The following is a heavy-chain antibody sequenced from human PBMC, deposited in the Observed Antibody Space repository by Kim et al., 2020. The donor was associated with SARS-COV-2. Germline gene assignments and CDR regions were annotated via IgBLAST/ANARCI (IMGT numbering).Heavy chain of an antibody. V-gene: IGHV4-34*01. CDR3: ASGRGAFDI. J-gene: IGHJ3*02. CDR2: INHSGST. Sequence: SETLSLTCAVYGGSFSGYYWSWIRQPPGKGLEWIGEINHSGSTNYNPSLKSRVTISVDTSKNQFSLKLSSVTAADTAVYYCASGRGAFDIWGQGTMVTVS. CDR1: GGSFSGYY.